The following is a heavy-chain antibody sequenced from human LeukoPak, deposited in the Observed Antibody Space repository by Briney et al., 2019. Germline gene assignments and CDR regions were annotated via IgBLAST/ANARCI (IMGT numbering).Heavy chain of an antibody. V-gene: IGHV4-39*07. CDR1: GGSIRGSMYY. Sequence: SETLSLTCTVSGGSIRGSMYYWGWVRQPPGRRPEWIANIYYTGRTYYNPSLKSRVTTSVDTSKNQFSLRLTSVTAADTAVYYCAADTSSRHYYDYSGFYYWGQGTLVTVSS. J-gene: IGHJ4*02. CDR3: AADTSSRHYYDYSGFYY. D-gene: IGHD3-22*01. CDR2: IYYTGRT.